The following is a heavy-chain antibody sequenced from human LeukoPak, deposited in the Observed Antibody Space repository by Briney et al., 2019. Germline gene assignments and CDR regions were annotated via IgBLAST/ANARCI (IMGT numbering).Heavy chain of an antibody. CDR2: IYHSGST. D-gene: IGHD4-23*01. J-gene: IGHJ3*02. Sequence: PSQTLSLTCAVSGGSISSGGYSWGWIRQPPGKGLEWIGYIYHSGSTYYNPSLKSRVTISVDRSKNQFSLKLSSVTAADTAVYYCARVYGGNFGDGAFDIWGQGTMVTVSS. CDR1: GGSISSGGYS. CDR3: ARVYGGNFGDGAFDI. V-gene: IGHV4-30-2*01.